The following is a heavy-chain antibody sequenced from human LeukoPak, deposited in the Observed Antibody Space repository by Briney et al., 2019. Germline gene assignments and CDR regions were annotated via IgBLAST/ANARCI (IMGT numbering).Heavy chain of an antibody. CDR1: GFTFSNAW. V-gene: IGHV3-15*01. CDR2: IKSKTDGGTT. CDR3: TTDLPAALRYFDWLFGGSAFDI. J-gene: IGHJ3*02. D-gene: IGHD3-9*01. Sequence: PGGSLRLSCAASGFTFSNAWMSWVRQAPGKGLEWVGRIKSKTDGGTTDYAAPVKGRFTISRDDSKNTLYLQMNSLKTEDTAVYYCTTDLPAALRYFDWLFGGSAFDIWGQGTMVTVSS.